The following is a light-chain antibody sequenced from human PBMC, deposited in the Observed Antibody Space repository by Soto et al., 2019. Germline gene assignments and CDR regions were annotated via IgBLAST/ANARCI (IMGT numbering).Light chain of an antibody. CDR2: GAS. J-gene: IGKJ4*01. CDR3: QRYGTSPPLT. V-gene: IGKV3-20*01. Sequence: LTQAPATLSSSAGERAALSCRAIQSVSSTYLAWYQQKPGQAPRLLIYGASSRATGIPDRFSGSGSATDFTLTISRLEPEDFAVYYCQRYGTSPPLTFGGGTKVDIK. CDR1: QSVSSTY.